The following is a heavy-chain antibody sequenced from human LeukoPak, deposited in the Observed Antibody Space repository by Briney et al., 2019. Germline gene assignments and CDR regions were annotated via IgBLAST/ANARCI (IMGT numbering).Heavy chain of an antibody. CDR3: ARDKNWKPDY. CDR2: IIPIFGTA. D-gene: IGHD1-1*01. J-gene: IGHJ4*02. V-gene: IGHV1-69*01. CDR1: GFTFSSYA. Sequence: PGRSLRLSGAASGFTFSSYAISWVRQAPGQGLEWMGGIIPIFGTANYAQKFQGRVTITADESTSTAYMELRSLRSDDTAVYYCARDKNWKPDYWGQGTLVTVSS.